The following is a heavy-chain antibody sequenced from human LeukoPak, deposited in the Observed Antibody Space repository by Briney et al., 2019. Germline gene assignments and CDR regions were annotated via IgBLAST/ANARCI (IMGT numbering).Heavy chain of an antibody. V-gene: IGHV3-53*01. CDR3: AKGVRYCSSTSCHKYFDY. CDR1: GFTVSSNY. D-gene: IGHD2-2*02. J-gene: IGHJ4*02. CDR2: IYSGGST. Sequence: PGGSLRLSCAASGFTVSSNYMSWVRQAPGKGLEWVSVIYSGGSTYYADSVKGRFTISRDNSKNTLYLQMNSLRAEDTAVYYCAKGVRYCSSTSCHKYFDYWGQGTLVTVSS.